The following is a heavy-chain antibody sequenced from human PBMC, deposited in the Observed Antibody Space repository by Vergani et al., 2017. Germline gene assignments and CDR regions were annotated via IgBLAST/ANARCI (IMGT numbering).Heavy chain of an antibody. CDR2: ISWDGGST. CDR3: AKQQLANYYFDY. D-gene: IGHD6-13*01. CDR1: GFTFDDYT. V-gene: IGHV3-43*01. J-gene: IGHJ4*02. Sequence: EVQLVESGGVVVQPGGSLRLSCAASGFTFDDYTMHWVRQAPGKGLEWVSLISWDGGSTYYADSVKGRFTISRDNSKNSLYLQMNSLRTEDTALYYCAKQQLANYYFDYWGQGTLVTVSS.